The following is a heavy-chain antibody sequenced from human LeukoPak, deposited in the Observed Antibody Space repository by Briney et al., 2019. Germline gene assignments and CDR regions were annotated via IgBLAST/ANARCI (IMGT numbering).Heavy chain of an antibody. Sequence: PSETLSLTCTVSGGSISSSSYYWGWIRQPPGKGLEWIGSIYYSGSTYYNPSLKSRVTISVDTSKNQFSLKLSSVTAADTAVYYCARGPGSWAIKYYYGMEVWGQGTTVTVSS. D-gene: IGHD6-13*01. CDR2: IYYSGST. J-gene: IGHJ6*02. V-gene: IGHV4-39*01. CDR3: ARGPGSWAIKYYYGMEV. CDR1: GGSISSSSYY.